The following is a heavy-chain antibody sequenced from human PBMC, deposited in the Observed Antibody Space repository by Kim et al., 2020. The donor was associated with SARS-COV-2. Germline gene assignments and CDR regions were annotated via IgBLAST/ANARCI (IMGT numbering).Heavy chain of an antibody. D-gene: IGHD2-15*01. CDR2: ISAYNGNT. J-gene: IGHJ6*02. V-gene: IGHV1-18*01. Sequence: ASVKVSCKASGYTFTSYGISWVRQAPGQGLEWMGWISAYNGNTNYAQKLQGRVTMTTDTSTSTAYMELRSLRSDDTAVYYCAREGDCSGGSCFPAYYYYYGMDVWGQGTTVTVSS. CDR1: GYTFTSYG. CDR3: AREGDCSGGSCFPAYYYYYGMDV.